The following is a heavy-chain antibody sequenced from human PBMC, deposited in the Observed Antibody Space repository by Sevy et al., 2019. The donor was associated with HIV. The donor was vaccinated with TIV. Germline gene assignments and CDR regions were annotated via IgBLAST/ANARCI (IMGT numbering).Heavy chain of an antibody. CDR2: ISGSGRFT. CDR3: AKGFCSGATCPRDYYYYGMDV. D-gene: IGHD2-15*01. V-gene: IGHV3-23*01. CDR1: ELTFSSYA. Sequence: GGSLRLSCSASELTFSSYAMSWVRQAPGKGLEWVSPISGSGRFTYYADFVEGRFIISRDNSKNTLSVQMNSLRAEDTAVYYCAKGFCSGATCPRDYYYYGMDVWGQGTTVTVSS. J-gene: IGHJ6*02.